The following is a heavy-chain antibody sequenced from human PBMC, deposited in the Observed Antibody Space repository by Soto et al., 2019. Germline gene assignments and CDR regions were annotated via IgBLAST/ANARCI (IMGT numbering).Heavy chain of an antibody. J-gene: IGHJ6*02. CDR3: VRARGYYGMDV. CDR2: ISSDGITI. V-gene: IGHV3-74*01. Sequence: XVSLRLSCAASGFTFSNCWMHWVRQPPGKGLVWVALISSDGITISYADSVKGRFTISRDNAKNTLYLQMNSLRAEDTAMYYCVRARGYYGMDVWGQGTLVTVSS. CDR1: GFTFSNCW.